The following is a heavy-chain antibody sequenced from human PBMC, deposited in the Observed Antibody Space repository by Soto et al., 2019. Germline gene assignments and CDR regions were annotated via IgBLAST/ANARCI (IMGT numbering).Heavy chain of an antibody. J-gene: IGHJ6*02. CDR3: ARGSSSKGYYGMDV. D-gene: IGHD6-6*01. CDR2: ISYDGSNK. V-gene: IGHV3-30-3*01. CDR1: GFTFSSYA. Sequence: GGSLRLSCAASGFTFSSYAMHWVRQAPGKGLEWVAVISYDGSNKYYADSVKGRFTISRDNSKNTLYLQMNSLRAEDTAVYYCARGSSSKGYYGMDVWGQGTTVTVSS.